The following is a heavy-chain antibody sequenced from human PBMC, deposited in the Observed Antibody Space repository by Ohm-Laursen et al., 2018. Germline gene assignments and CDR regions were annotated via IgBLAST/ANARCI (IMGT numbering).Heavy chain of an antibody. CDR3: VRGCLGGSCYTFDY. D-gene: IGHD2-15*01. J-gene: IGHJ4*02. V-gene: IGHV1-69*05. Sequence: SSVKVSCKASGDIFSSYAIHWVRQAPGQGLEYLGGIIPIFGTPDYAQSFQGRVTITTDDSTSTAYMELSSLRSEDTAIYYCVRGCLGGSCYTFDYWGQGTLVTVSS. CDR2: IIPIFGTP. CDR1: GDIFSSYA.